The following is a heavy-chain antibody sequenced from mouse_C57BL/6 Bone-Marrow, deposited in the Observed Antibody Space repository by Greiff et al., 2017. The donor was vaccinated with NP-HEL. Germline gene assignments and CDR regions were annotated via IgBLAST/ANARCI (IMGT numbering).Heavy chain of an antibody. D-gene: IGHD1-1*01. CDR1: GFNIKDDY. V-gene: IGHV14-4*01. Sequence: VQLKQSGAELVRPGASVKLSCTASGFNIKDDYMHWVKQRPEQGLEWIGWIDPENGDTEYASKFQGKATITADPSSNTAYLQLSSLTSEDTAVYYCTTSSYYWAMDYWGQGTSVTVSS. J-gene: IGHJ4*01. CDR3: TTSSYYWAMDY. CDR2: IDPENGDT.